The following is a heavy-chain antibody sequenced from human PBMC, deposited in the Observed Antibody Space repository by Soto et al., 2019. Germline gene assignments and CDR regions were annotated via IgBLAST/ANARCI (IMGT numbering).Heavy chain of an antibody. V-gene: IGHV1-18*01. J-gene: IGHJ4*02. Sequence: ASVKVSCKASGYTFTNFGISWVRQAPGRGLEWMGWISAYNGNTDYAQKFQGRITMTTDISTSTAYMELRSLRSDDTAVYYCARVGAYCTGTSCFDYWGQGTLVTVSS. D-gene: IGHD2-2*01. CDR1: GYTFTNFG. CDR3: ARVGAYCTGTSCFDY. CDR2: ISAYNGNT.